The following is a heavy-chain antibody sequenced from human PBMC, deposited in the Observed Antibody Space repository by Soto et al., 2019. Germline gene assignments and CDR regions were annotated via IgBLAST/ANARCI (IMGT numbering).Heavy chain of an antibody. CDR3: ARLLRYSSSWTRFDT. D-gene: IGHD6-13*01. CDR1: GGTFSSYA. V-gene: IGHV1-69*06. J-gene: IGHJ5*02. Sequence: GXSVKVSCKASGGTFSSYANSLVRQAPGQGLEWMGGIIPIFGTANYAQKLQGRVTITADKSTSTAYMELSSLRSEDTAVYYCARLLRYSSSWTRFDTWGQGTLVTVSS. CDR2: IIPIFGTA.